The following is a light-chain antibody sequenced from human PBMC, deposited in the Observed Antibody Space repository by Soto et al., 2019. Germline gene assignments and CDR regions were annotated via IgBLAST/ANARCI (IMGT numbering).Light chain of an antibody. Sequence: QSALTQPASVSGSPGRSVTISCTGTSTDVGDFNYVSWYQHLPGRAPKLIIYDVTNRPSGMFYRFFASKSGRTASLTISGFQAEDDADYYCSSYSSRTTHVVFGGGTKLTVL. CDR2: DVT. J-gene: IGLJ2*01. CDR1: STDVGDFNY. V-gene: IGLV2-14*03. CDR3: SSYSSRTTHVV.